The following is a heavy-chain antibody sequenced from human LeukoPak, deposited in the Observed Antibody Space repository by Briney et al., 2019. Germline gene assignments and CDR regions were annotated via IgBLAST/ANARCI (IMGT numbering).Heavy chain of an antibody. CDR3: ARAIRAMVRGVIVPNAFDI. V-gene: IGHV6-1*01. D-gene: IGHD3-10*01. J-gene: IGHJ3*02. Sequence: SQTLSLTCAISGDSVSSNSAAWNWIRQSPSRGLEWLGRTYYRSKWYNDYAVSVKSRITINPDTSKNQFSLQLNSVTPEDTAVYYCARAIRAMVRGVIVPNAFDIWGQGTMVTVSS. CDR2: TYYRSKWYN. CDR1: GDSVSSNSAA.